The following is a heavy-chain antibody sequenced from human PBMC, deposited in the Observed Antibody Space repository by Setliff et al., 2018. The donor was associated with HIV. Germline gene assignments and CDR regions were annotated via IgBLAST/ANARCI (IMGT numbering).Heavy chain of an antibody. CDR2: ISSGGEIM. Sequence: GGSLRLSCAASGFTFSSYSMNWVRQVPGKGLEWVSAISSGGEIMFYADSVKGRFTISRDNSKNTLYLQMISLRADDTAVYYCAKSLLVAGNDYWGQGTLVTVSS. CDR3: AKSLLVAGNDY. J-gene: IGHJ4*02. CDR1: GFTFSSYS. D-gene: IGHD2-8*02. V-gene: IGHV3-23*01.